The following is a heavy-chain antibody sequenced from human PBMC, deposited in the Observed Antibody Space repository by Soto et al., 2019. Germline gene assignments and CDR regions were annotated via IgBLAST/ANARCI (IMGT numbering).Heavy chain of an antibody. CDR2: ISEDGNTK. CDR1: GFTFSRFD. D-gene: IGHD2-15*01. J-gene: IGHJ4*02. Sequence: QVQLVESGGGVVQPGRSLTLSCAASGFTFSRFDMHWVRQAPGKGLEWVAVISEDGNTKYYADSVKGRFTISRDKSSNTLFLQMNSLRAEDTAVYYCAKARTTYTDPYSHRTFDYWGQGILVTVSS. CDR3: AKARTTYTDPYSHRTFDY. V-gene: IGHV3-30*18.